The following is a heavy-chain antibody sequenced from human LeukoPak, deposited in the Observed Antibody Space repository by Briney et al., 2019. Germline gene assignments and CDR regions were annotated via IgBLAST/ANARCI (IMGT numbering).Heavy chain of an antibody. Sequence: GGSLRLSCAASGFTFSDYYMSWIRQAPGKGLEGVSYISSSGSTIYYADSVKGRFTISRDNAKNSLYLQMNSLRAEDTAVYYCARNYGDYWNWGFDPWGQGTLVTVSS. CDR2: ISSSGSTI. CDR3: ARNYGDYWNWGFDP. J-gene: IGHJ5*02. D-gene: IGHD4-17*01. V-gene: IGHV3-11*04. CDR1: GFTFSDYY.